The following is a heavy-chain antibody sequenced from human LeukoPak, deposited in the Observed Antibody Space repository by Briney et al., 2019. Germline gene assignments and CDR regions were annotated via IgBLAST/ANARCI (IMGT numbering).Heavy chain of an antibody. CDR1: GFTFSSYA. D-gene: IGHD3-10*01. CDR3: AKGSLWFGELFGYFDY. Sequence: GGSLRLSCAASGFTFSSYAMSWVRQAPGKGLEWVSAISGSGGSTYYADSVKGRFTISRDNSKNTLYLQMSSLRAEDTAVYYCAKGSLWFGELFGYFDYWGQGTLVTVSS. J-gene: IGHJ4*02. V-gene: IGHV3-23*01. CDR2: ISGSGGST.